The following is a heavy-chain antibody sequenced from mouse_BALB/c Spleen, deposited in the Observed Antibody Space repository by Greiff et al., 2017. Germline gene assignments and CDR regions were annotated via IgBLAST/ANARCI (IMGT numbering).Heavy chain of an antibody. CDR1: GYTFTSYW. Sequence: VQLQESGAELARPGASVKLSCKASGYTFTSYWMQWVKQRPGQGLEWIGAIYPGDGDTRYTQKFKGKATLTADKSSSTAYMQLSSLASEDSAVYYCARGEAMDYWGQGTSVTVSS. CDR2: IYPGDGDT. J-gene: IGHJ4*01. CDR3: ARGEAMDY. V-gene: IGHV1-87*01.